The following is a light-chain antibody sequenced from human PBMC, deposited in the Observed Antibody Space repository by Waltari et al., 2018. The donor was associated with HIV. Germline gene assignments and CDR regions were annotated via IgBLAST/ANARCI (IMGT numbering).Light chain of an antibody. CDR1: QSVLYSSNNKNY. Sequence: DIVMTQSPDSLVVSLGERATINCKSSQSVLYSSNNKNYLAWYQQKSGQPPKLLIYWASTRESGVPDRFSGSGSGTDFTLTISSLQAEDVAVYYCQQYYSTPETFGQGTKVEIK. CDR3: QQYYSTPET. CDR2: WAS. V-gene: IGKV4-1*01. J-gene: IGKJ1*01.